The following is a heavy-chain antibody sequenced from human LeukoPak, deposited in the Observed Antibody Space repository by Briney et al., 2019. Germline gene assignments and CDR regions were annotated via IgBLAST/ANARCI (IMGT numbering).Heavy chain of an antibody. CDR1: GYTFTNNF. Sequence: ASVKVSCKASGYTFTNNFMHWVRQAPGQGLEWMGWINPNSGGTNYAQKFQGRVTMTRDTSISTAYMELSRLRSDDTAVYYCARRHELPRQLLWSREYYFDYWGQGTLVTVSS. D-gene: IGHD3-10*01. J-gene: IGHJ4*02. CDR3: ARRHELPRQLLWSREYYFDY. CDR2: INPNSGGT. V-gene: IGHV1-2*02.